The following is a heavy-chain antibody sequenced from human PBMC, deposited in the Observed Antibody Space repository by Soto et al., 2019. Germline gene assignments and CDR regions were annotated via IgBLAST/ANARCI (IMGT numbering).Heavy chain of an antibody. CDR1: GYIFTAYS. CDR3: AREENCSDGICYSEYFQR. V-gene: IGHV1-46*01. Sequence: ASVKVSCKASGYIFTAYSMHWVRQAPGQGLERMGVVNPSGGSTNYAQKFQGRITMTRDTSTSTVYMDLSSLTSEDTAVYYCAREENCSDGICYSEYFQRWGQGTLVTVSS. CDR2: VNPSGGST. D-gene: IGHD2-15*01. J-gene: IGHJ1*01.